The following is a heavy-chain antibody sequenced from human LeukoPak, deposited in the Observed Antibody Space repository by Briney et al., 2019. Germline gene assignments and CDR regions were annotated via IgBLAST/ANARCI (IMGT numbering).Heavy chain of an antibody. V-gene: IGHV4-61*02. CDR3: AGQQLASRAYDY. CDR1: GGSVTTGTYF. J-gene: IGHJ4*02. CDR2: IYSSGLA. Sequence: SQTLSLTCTVSGGSVTTGTYFWTWIRQPAGKGLERIGRIYSSGLANYNPSFKSRVTISMDTSKNQFSLKVTSVTAADTAVYYCAGQQLASRAYDYWGQGILVTVSS. D-gene: IGHD6-13*01.